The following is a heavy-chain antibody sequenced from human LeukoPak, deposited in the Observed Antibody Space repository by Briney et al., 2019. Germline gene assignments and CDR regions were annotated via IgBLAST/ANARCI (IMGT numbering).Heavy chain of an antibody. D-gene: IGHD2-2*01. V-gene: IGHV1-2*02. CDR2: INPNSGGT. CDR3: ARDFFRYCSSTSCPDY. Sequence: ASVKVSCKASGYTFTGYYMHWVRQAPGQGLEWMGWINPNSGGTNYAQKFQGRVTMTRDTSISTAYMELSRLRSDDTAVYYCARDFFRYCSSTSCPDYWGQGTLVTVSS. CDR1: GYTFTGYY. J-gene: IGHJ4*02.